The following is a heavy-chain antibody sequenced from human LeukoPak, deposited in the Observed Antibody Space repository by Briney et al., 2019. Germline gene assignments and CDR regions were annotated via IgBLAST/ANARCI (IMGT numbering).Heavy chain of an antibody. CDR1: GSSVNSGSYF. CDR2: IQNSART. J-gene: IGHJ6*02. D-gene: IGHD4-11*01. CDR3: ATDYSNFYGMDV. V-gene: IGHV4-61*01. Sequence: SETLSLTCTVSGSSVNSGSYFRSWIRQPPGKGLEWIGYIQNSARTNYNPSLESRVTISVDSSKDQFSLRLSSETAADTAVYYCATDYSNFYGMDVWGQGTTVTVSS.